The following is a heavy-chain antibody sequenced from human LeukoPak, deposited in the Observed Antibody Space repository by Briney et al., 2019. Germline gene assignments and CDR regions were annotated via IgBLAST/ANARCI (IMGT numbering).Heavy chain of an antibody. CDR2: LRYDGTNE. Sequence: GKSLRLSCAASGFTLTTYGIHWVRQAPGKGLEWVALLRYDGTNEYYADSVKGRFTISRDISKNTLYLQMNSLRAEDTAVYYCARDLYSSSLDYWGHGTLVTVSS. V-gene: IGHV3-33*01. D-gene: IGHD5-12*01. CDR3: ARDLYSSSLDY. J-gene: IGHJ4*01. CDR1: GFTLTTYG.